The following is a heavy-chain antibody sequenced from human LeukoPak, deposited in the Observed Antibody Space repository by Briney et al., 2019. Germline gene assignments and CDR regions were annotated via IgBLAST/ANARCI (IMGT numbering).Heavy chain of an antibody. CDR3: LRGLRDYYDSSGYPFWFDP. Sequence: GESLKISCKGSGYSFTNYWIGWVRQMPGKGLEGMGIIYPGDSDTRYSPSFQGQVTISADKSISTAYLQWSSLKASDTALYYCLRGLRDYYDSSGYPFWFDPWGQGTLVTVSS. V-gene: IGHV5-51*01. J-gene: IGHJ5*02. CDR2: IYPGDSDT. CDR1: GYSFTNYW. D-gene: IGHD3-22*01.